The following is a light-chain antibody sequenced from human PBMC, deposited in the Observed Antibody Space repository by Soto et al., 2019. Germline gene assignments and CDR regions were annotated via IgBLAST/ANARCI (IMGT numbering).Light chain of an antibody. CDR2: VAF. V-gene: IGKV1-39*01. CDR3: QQSFRSPIT. Sequence: DIQMTQSPSSLSASVGATVTMTCRASQSIALSVNWYQQKPGKAPKLLIYVAFTLESGVPSRFSGSGSGTEFTLTIRSLQPEDFATYYCQQSFRSPITFGQGTRLEIK. J-gene: IGKJ5*01. CDR1: QSIALS.